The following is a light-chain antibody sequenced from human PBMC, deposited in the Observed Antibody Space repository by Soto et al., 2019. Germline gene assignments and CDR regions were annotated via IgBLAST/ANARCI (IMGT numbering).Light chain of an antibody. J-gene: IGKJ4*02. CDR1: QSVSSY. Sequence: EIVMTQSPATLSLSPGDRATLSCRASQSVSSYLAWYQQKPGQAPRLLIYDASNRATGIPARFSGSGSGTDFTLNISSLEPEDCAVYYCQQRSNWPSLTFGGGTKV. CDR2: DAS. CDR3: QQRSNWPSLT. V-gene: IGKV3-11*01.